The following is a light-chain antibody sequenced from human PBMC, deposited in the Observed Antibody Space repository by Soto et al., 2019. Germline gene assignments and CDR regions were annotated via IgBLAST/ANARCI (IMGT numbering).Light chain of an antibody. Sequence: EIVLTQSPGSLSLSPGQRATLSCRASQSVDTTFFAWYQKKPGQAPRLLNYGASKRATGIPDRFSGSGYGTHVPLIISRLEPEDFAVYYCQQYMSSVTFGQGTKVEIK. CDR2: GAS. CDR1: QSVDTTF. J-gene: IGKJ1*01. CDR3: QQYMSSVT. V-gene: IGKV3-20*01.